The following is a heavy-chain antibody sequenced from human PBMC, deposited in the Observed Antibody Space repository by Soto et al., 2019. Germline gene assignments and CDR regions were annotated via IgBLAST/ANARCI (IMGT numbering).Heavy chain of an antibody. CDR1: GYSFTSYW. CDR2: IYPGDSDT. D-gene: IGHD3-3*01. CDR3: ASTYSDFWSGSDAFDI. Sequence: GESLKISCKGSGYSFTSYWIGWVRQMPGKGLEWMGIIYPGDSDTRYSPSFQGQVTISADKSISTAYLQWSSLKASDTAMYYCASTYSDFWSGSDAFDIWGQGTMVTVSS. V-gene: IGHV5-51*01. J-gene: IGHJ3*02.